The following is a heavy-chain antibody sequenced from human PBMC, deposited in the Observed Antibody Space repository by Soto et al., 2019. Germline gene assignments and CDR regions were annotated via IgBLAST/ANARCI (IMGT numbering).Heavy chain of an antibody. D-gene: IGHD1-1*01. J-gene: IGHJ3*02. V-gene: IGHV3-23*01. CDR2: INERGGST. CDR3: AKDKSGTTAFDI. Sequence: GGSLRLSCADSGFTFSTYALSWVRHAPGKGLEWVSAINERGGSTYYADSVKGRFTISRDNSKNTLYLQMNSLRAEDTALYYCAKDKSGTTAFDIWGQGTMVTVSS. CDR1: GFTFSTYA.